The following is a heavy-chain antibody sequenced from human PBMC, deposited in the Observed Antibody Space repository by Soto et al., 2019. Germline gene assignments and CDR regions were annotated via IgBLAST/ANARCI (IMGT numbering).Heavy chain of an antibody. CDR3: ATTRRFGESSY. V-gene: IGHV3-23*01. CDR1: GFSFSSSA. CDR2: IR. D-gene: IGHD3-10*01. J-gene: IGHJ4*02. Sequence: GGSLRLSCAASGFSFSSSAMIWVRQAPGKGLEWVSAIRYADFVKGRFTISRDNAKNSLYLQMNSLRAEDTAVYYCATTRRFGESSYWGQGTLVTVSS.